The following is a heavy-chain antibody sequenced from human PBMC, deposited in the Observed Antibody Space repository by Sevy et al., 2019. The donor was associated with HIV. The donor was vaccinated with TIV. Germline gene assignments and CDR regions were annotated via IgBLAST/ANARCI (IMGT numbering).Heavy chain of an antibody. Sequence: AAVKVSCKASGYTFTSYGISWVRQAPGQGLEWMGWISTYNTVRNSAQKFHDRVTMTIDTSTSTAYMELRGLRSDDTAVYYCARSTQVAGRSNWFDPWGQGTKVSVSS. CDR3: ARSTQVAGRSNWFDP. J-gene: IGHJ5*02. D-gene: IGHD6-19*01. V-gene: IGHV1-18*01. CDR1: GYTFTSYG. CDR2: ISTYNTVR.